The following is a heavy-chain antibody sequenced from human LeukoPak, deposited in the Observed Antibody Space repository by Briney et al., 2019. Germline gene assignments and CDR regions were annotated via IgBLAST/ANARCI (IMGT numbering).Heavy chain of an antibody. CDR2: IGNVDRDT. CDR1: GFTFSRNA. J-gene: IGHJ4*02. V-gene: IGHV3-23*01. Sequence: GGSLRLSCAASGFTFSRNAMSWVRQAPGKGLEWVSAIGNVDRDTYYADSVKGRFTISRDSSKNTLYLRMNSLTAEDTAVYYCAKDILRWSFDYWGQGTLVTVSS. CDR3: AKDILRWSFDY. D-gene: IGHD4-23*01.